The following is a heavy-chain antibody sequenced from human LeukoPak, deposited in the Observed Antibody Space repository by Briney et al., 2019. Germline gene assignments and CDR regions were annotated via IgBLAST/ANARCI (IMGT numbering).Heavy chain of an antibody. CDR2: ISSGGST. D-gene: IGHD6-19*01. Sequence: HPGGSLRLSCAASGFTVCSNYMSWARQAPGKGLEGVPVISSGGSTYYADSVKGRFTISRDNSKNTLYLQMNSLRAEDTAVYYCAREGVSGLDYWGQGTLVTVSS. V-gene: IGHV3-66*02. CDR3: AREGVSGLDY. CDR1: GFTVCSNY. J-gene: IGHJ4*02.